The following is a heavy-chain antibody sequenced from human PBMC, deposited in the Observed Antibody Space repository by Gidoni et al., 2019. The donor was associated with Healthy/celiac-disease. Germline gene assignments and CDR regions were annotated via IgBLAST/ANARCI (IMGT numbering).Heavy chain of an antibody. CDR1: AFTFSSYG. CDR2: IWYDGSNK. D-gene: IGHD4-17*01. CDR3: ARGEFYGGNSVDY. J-gene: IGHJ4*02. Sequence: QVQLVESGGGVVQPGRSLRLPCAASAFTFSSYGMHWVRQAPGKGLEWVAVIWYDGSNKYYADSVKGRFTISRDNSKNTLYLQMNSLRAEDTAVYYCARGEFYGGNSVDYWGQGTLVTVSS. V-gene: IGHV3-33*01.